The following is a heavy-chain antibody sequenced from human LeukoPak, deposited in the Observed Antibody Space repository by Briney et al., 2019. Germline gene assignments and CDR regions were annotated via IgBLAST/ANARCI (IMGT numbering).Heavy chain of an antibody. J-gene: IGHJ3*02. V-gene: IGHV1-3*01. D-gene: IGHD3-22*01. CDR2: INAGNGNT. CDR1: GYTFTSYA. Sequence: ASVKVSCKASGYTFTSYAMHWVRQAPGQRLEWMGWINAGNGNTKYSQKFQGRVTITRDTSASTAYMELSSLRSEDTAVYYCARVFPYDSSGYYPNDAFDIWGQGTMVTVSS. CDR3: ARVFPYDSSGYYPNDAFDI.